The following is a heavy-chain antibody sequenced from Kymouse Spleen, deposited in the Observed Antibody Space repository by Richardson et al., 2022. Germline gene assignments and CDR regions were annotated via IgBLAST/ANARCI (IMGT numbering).Heavy chain of an antibody. J-gene: IGHJ4*02. CDR1: GGSISSSSYY. D-gene: IGHD3-9*01. Sequence: QLQLQESGPGLVKPSETLSLTCTVSGGSISSSSYYWGWIRQPPGKGLEWIGSIYYSGSTYYNPSLKSRVTISVDTSKNQFSLKLSSVTAADTAVYYCARQLRYFDWLLSYHFDYWGQGTLVTVSS. CDR2: IYYSGST. CDR3: ARQLRYFDWLLSYHFDY. V-gene: IGHV4-39*01.